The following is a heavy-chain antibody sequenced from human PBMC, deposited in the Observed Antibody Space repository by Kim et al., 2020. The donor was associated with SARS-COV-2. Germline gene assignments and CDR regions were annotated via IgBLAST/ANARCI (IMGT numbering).Heavy chain of an antibody. D-gene: IGHD6-13*01. Sequence: SETLSLTCAVYGGSFSGYYWSWIRQPPGKGLEWIGEINHSGSTNYNPSLKSRVTISVDTSKNQFSLKLSSVTAADTAVYYCARGRGGSSWLQMAYWFDPWGQGTLVTVSS. J-gene: IGHJ5*02. CDR1: GGSFSGYY. CDR2: INHSGST. CDR3: ARGRGGSSWLQMAYWFDP. V-gene: IGHV4-34*01.